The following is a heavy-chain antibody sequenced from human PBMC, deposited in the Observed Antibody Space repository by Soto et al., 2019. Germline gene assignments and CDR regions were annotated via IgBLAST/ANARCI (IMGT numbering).Heavy chain of an antibody. J-gene: IGHJ4*02. CDR1: GGSISSGDYS. CDR3: ARESSIGSYYFDY. CDR2: MDHTGNS. D-gene: IGHD3-22*01. Sequence: QVQLQESGPRLVKPSQTLSLTCSVSGGSISSGDYSWNWIRQHPGKGLEWIGYMDHTGNSYYNPSRKSRITMSVDTSENEFSLKLRSVTAADTAVYYCARESSIGSYYFDYWGQGTVVTVSS. V-gene: IGHV4-31*03.